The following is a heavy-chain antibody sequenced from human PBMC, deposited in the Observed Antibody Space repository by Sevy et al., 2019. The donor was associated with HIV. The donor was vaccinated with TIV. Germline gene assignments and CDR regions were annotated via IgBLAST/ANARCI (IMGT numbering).Heavy chain of an antibody. CDR3: TTDATGYSSSWYRGGNYDMDV. J-gene: IGHJ6*02. D-gene: IGHD6-13*01. CDR1: GFTFSNAW. V-gene: IGHV3-15*01. CDR2: IKSKTDGGTT. Sequence: GGSLRLSCAASGFTFSNAWMSWVRQAPGKGLEWVGRIKSKTDGGTTDYAAPVKGRFTISRDDSKNTRYLQMNSLKTEDTAVYYCTTDATGYSSSWYRGGNYDMDVWGQGTTVTVSS.